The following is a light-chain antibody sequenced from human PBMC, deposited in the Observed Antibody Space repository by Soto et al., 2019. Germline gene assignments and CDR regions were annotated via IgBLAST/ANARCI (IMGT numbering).Light chain of an antibody. CDR2: ASS. CDR3: QQSYSKGYT. J-gene: IGKJ2*01. Sequence: DIQMTQSPSSLSASVGDRVAITCRTSQSIDSYLNWYQQRPGKAPNLLIYASSSLQSGVPSRFSRSGSGTDFTLTILSLQPEDFATYYCQQSYSKGYTFGQGTKLEVK. V-gene: IGKV1-39*01. CDR1: QSIDSY.